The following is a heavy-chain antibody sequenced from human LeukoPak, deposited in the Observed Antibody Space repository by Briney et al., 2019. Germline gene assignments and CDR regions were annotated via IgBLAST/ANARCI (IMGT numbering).Heavy chain of an antibody. Sequence: GGSLILSCAASGFTDSSNYMSGLRQAPGKGLEWVSVIYSGGSTYYADSVKGRFTIPRDNSKNTLYLQMNSLRAEDTAVYYCAKNSGSYSWVDFWGQGALVTVSS. CDR3: AKNSGSYSWVDF. D-gene: IGHD1-26*01. CDR2: IYSGGST. V-gene: IGHV3-53*01. CDR1: GFTDSSNY. J-gene: IGHJ4*02.